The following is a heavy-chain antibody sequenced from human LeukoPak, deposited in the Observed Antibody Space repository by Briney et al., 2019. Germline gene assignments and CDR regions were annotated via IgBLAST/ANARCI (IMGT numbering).Heavy chain of an antibody. CDR1: GFTFSNAW. J-gene: IGHJ4*02. Sequence: GGSLRLSCAAPGFTFSNAWMSWVRQAPGKGLEWVGRIKSKTDGGTTDYAAPVKGRFTISRDDSKNTLYLQMNSLKTEDTAVYYCTTDRGHTIFGVADGSYWGQGTLVTVSS. V-gene: IGHV3-15*01. CDR2: IKSKTDGGTT. D-gene: IGHD3-3*01. CDR3: TTDRGHTIFGVADGSY.